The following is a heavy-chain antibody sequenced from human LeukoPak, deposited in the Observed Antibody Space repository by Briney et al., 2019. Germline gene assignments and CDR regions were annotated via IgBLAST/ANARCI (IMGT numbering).Heavy chain of an antibody. CDR2: AGWAGGTT. D-gene: IGHD5-18*01. CDR1: GFNSDRYT. V-gene: IGHV3-43*01. Sequence: GGSLRLSCATSGFNSDRYTIHWVRQAPGKGLEWVSLAGWAGGTTYYSDSVRGRFTISRDSGKNSVYLQMNSLTTDDTAFYFCAKELDTMFFDYWGQGALVTVSS. J-gene: IGHJ4*02. CDR3: AKELDTMFFDY.